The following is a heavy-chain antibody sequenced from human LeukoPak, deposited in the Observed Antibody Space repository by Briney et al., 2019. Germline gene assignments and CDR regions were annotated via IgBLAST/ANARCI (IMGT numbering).Heavy chain of an antibody. Sequence: GGSLRLSCAASGFTFSDYAMTWVRQAPGKGLEWVSAISGSGGSTYYADSVKGRFTISRDNSKNTLYLQMNSLRAEDTAVYYCAKGRVDGDYYFDYWGQGTLVTVSS. J-gene: IGHJ4*02. CDR1: GFTFSDYA. V-gene: IGHV3-23*01. CDR3: AKGRVDGDYYFDY. D-gene: IGHD4-17*01. CDR2: ISGSGGST.